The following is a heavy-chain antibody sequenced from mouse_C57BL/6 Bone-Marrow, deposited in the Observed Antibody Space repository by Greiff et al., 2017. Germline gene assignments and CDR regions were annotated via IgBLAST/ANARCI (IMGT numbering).Heavy chain of an antibody. CDR2: IHPNSGST. V-gene: IGHV1-64*01. CDR3: ARRGGNYFGFAY. J-gene: IGHJ3*01. CDR1: GYTFTSYW. D-gene: IGHD2-1*01. Sequence: VQLQQPGAELVKPGASVKLSRKASGYTFTSYWMHWVKQRPGQGLEWIGMIHPNSGSTNYNEKFKSKATLTVDKSSSTAYMQLSSLTSEDSAVYYCARRGGNYFGFAYWGQGTLVTVSA.